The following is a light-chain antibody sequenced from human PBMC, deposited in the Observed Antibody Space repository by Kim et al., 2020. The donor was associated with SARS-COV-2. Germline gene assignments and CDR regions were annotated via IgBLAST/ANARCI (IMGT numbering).Light chain of an antibody. V-gene: IGLV6-57*02. J-gene: IGLJ3*02. Sequence: KTVTISCTGSSGSIASNYVQWYQQRPGSAPTTVIYEDNQRPSGVPDRFSGSIDSSSNSASLTISGLKTEDEADYYCQSYDSSNQGVFGGGTKVTVL. CDR2: EDN. CDR3: QSYDSSNQGV. CDR1: SGSIASNY.